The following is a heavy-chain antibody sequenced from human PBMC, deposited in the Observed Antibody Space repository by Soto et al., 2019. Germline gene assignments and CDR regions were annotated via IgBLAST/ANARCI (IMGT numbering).Heavy chain of an antibody. CDR3: AKSGCSTSCYWGSYYYYYMDV. CDR2: ISGSGGST. D-gene: IGHD2-2*01. CDR1: GFTFSSYA. V-gene: IGHV3-23*01. J-gene: IGHJ6*03. Sequence: GGSLRLSCAASGFTFSSYAMSWVRQAPGKGLEWVSAISGSGGSTYYADSVKGRFTISRDNSKNTLYLQMNSLRAEDTAVYYCAKSGCSTSCYWGSYYYYYMDVWGKGTTVTVSS.